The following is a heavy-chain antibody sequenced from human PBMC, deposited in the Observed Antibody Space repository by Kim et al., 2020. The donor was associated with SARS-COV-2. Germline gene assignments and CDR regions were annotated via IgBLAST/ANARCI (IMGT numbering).Heavy chain of an antibody. CDR3: ARSPITMIVVVTHFDI. J-gene: IGHJ3*02. V-gene: IGHV4-31*02. Sequence: PSLKSRVTISVDPSKNQFSLKLSSVTAADTAVYYCARSPITMIVVVTHFDIWGQGTMVTVSS. D-gene: IGHD3-22*01.